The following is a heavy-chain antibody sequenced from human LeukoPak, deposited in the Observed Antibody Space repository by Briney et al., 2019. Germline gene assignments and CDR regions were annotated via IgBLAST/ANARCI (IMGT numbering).Heavy chain of an antibody. J-gene: IGHJ4*02. V-gene: IGHV4-39*07. CDR2: IYYSGST. Sequence: PSETLSLTCTVSGGSISSSSYYWGWIRQPPGKGLEWIGSIYYSGSTYYNPSLKSRVTISVDTSKNQFSLKLSSVTAADTAVYYCAREYLLSGSYQGLDYWGQGTLVTVSS. CDR1: GGSISSSSYY. CDR3: AREYLLSGSYQGLDY. D-gene: IGHD1-26*01.